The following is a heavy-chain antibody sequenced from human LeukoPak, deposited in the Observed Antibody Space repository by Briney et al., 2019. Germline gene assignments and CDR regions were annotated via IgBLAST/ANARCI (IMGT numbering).Heavy chain of an antibody. D-gene: IGHD2-15*01. Sequence: HSGGSLGLSCAASGFTFSSYAITWVRQAPGKGLEGVSGTSGSGGSTYYAGSVKGRFTISRDNSKNTLYLQMNSLRVEDTAVYYCAKNGGSQCYSHLDSWGQGTLVTVSS. CDR1: GFTFSSYA. CDR3: AKNGGSQCYSHLDS. CDR2: TSGSGGST. V-gene: IGHV3-23*01. J-gene: IGHJ4*02.